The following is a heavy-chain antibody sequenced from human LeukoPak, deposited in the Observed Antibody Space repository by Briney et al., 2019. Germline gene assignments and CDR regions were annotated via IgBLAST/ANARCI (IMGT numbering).Heavy chain of an antibody. J-gene: IGHJ4*02. Sequence: GASVKVSCKASGYTFDDYDMTWVRQAPGQGLEWMGWLRSYNGNTDLAQKFQGRVSMTTGTSTGTAYMERRSLRSDDTAVYYCARVRSSGGVIVPPFEYWGQGTLVTVSS. CDR1: GYTFDDYD. D-gene: IGHD3-16*02. CDR2: LRSYNGNT. CDR3: ARVRSSGGVIVPPFEY. V-gene: IGHV1-18*04.